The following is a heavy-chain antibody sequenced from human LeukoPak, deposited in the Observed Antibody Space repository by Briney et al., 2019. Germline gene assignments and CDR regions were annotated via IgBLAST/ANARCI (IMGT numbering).Heavy chain of an antibody. CDR3: ARDSQFIGPLY. CDR1: GFTFTTYG. Sequence: PGGSLRLSCAASGFTFTTYGMHWVRHPPGKGLVWVSRIMSDGRSTYADSVKGRFTISRDTAKNTLYLQMNSLRAEDTAVYYCARDSQFIGPLYWGQGTLVTVSS. CDR2: IMSDGRST. V-gene: IGHV3-74*01. D-gene: IGHD5-24*01. J-gene: IGHJ4*02.